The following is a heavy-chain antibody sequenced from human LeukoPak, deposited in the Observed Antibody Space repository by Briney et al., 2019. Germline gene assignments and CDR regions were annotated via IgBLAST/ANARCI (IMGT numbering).Heavy chain of an antibody. J-gene: IGHJ4*02. CDR2: IASDGSST. CDR1: GFTFTNTW. Sequence: GGSLRLSCAASGFTFTNTWMNWVRQAPGKGLVWVSRIASDGSSTTYADSVKGRFSISRDNAKNTLYLQMNSLRVEDTAVYYCARGRPHGNDYWGQGTLVTVSS. D-gene: IGHD4-23*01. V-gene: IGHV3-74*01. CDR3: ARGRPHGNDY.